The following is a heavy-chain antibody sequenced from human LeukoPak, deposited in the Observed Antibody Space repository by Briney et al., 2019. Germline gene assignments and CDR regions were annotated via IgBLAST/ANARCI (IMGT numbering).Heavy chain of an antibody. CDR3: ARDPRFTGPSSFDY. CDR2: ISAYNGNT. Sequence: GASVKVSCKASGYTFTSYGISWVRQAPGQGLEWMGWISAYNGNTNYAQKLQGRVTMTTDTSTSTAYMELRSLRSDDTAVYYCARDPRFTGPSSFDYWGQGTLVTVSS. V-gene: IGHV1-18*01. CDR1: GYTFTSYG. D-gene: IGHD1-14*01. J-gene: IGHJ4*02.